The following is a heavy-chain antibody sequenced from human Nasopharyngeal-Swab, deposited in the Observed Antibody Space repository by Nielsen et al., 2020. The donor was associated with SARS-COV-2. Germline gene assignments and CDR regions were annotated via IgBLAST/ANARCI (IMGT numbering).Heavy chain of an antibody. CDR1: GGSISSGSYY. CDR3: SKGRASIAVADY. CDR2: IYTSGST. V-gene: IGHV4-61*02. Sequence: SETLSLTCTASGGSISSGSYYWSWIRQPAGKGLEWIGRIYTSGSTNYNPSLKSRVTISVDTSKNQFSLKLSSVTAADTAVYYCSKGRASIAVADYWGQGTLVPVSS. D-gene: IGHD6-19*01. J-gene: IGHJ4*02.